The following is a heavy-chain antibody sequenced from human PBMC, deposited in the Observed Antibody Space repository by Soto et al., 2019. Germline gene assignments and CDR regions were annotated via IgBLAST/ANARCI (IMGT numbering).Heavy chain of an antibody. CDR3: ARDLRGGYQLPPN. CDR2: IYHSGST. CDR1: GGSISSSNW. J-gene: IGHJ4*02. Sequence: SETLSLTCAVSGGSISSSNWWSWVRQPPGKGLEWIGEIYHSGSTNYNQSLKSRVTISVDKSKNQFSVKLSSVTAADTAVYYCARDLRGGYQLPPNWGQGTLVTVSS. V-gene: IGHV4-4*02. D-gene: IGHD2-2*01.